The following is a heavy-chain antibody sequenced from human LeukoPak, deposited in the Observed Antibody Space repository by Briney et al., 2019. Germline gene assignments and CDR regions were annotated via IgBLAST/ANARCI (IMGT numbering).Heavy chain of an antibody. D-gene: IGHD3-10*01. J-gene: IGHJ6*02. CDR2: IGTYNGDT. V-gene: IGHV1-18*01. Sequence: RASVKVSCKASGYTFITYGISWVRQAPGQGLEWMGWIGTYNGDTNYAQRFQGRVTMTTDTATNTAYMELKSLTSGDTAVYYCAKVRGPYYYASGSPAVDGMDVWGQGTTVTVSS. CDR1: GYTFITYG. CDR3: AKVRGPYYYASGSPAVDGMDV.